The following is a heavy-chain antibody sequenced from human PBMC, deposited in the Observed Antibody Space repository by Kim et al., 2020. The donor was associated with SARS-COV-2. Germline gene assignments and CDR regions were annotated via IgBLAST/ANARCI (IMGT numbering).Heavy chain of an antibody. Sequence: SQTLSLTCAISGDSVSSNSAAWNWIRQSPSRGLEWLGRTYYRSKWYNDYAVSVKSRITINPDTSKNQFSLQLNSVTPEDTAVYYCARSWGVAGADLDNWFDPWGQGTLVTVSS. V-gene: IGHV6-1*01. D-gene: IGHD6-13*01. CDR2: TYYRSKWYN. CDR3: ARSWGVAGADLDNWFDP. J-gene: IGHJ5*02. CDR1: GDSVSSNSAA.